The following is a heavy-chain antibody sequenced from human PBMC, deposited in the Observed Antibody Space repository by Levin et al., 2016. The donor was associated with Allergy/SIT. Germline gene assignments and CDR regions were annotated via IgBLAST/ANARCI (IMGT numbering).Heavy chain of an antibody. CDR3: ARGDFGSGWNLPLDY. Sequence: GSLRLSCTVSGGSISSSSYYWGWIRQPPGKGLEWIGSIYYSGSTYYNPSLKSRVTISVDTSKNQSSLKLSSVTAADTAVYYCARGDFGSGWNLPLDYWGQGTLVTVSS. J-gene: IGHJ4*02. CDR1: GGSISSSSYY. D-gene: IGHD6-19*01. CDR2: IYYSGST. V-gene: IGHV4-39*01.